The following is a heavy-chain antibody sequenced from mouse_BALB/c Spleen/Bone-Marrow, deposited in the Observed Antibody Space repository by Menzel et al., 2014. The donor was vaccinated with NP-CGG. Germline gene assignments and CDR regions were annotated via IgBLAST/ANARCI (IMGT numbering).Heavy chain of an antibody. J-gene: IGHJ1*01. Sequence: EVQVVESGGGLVQPGGSRRLPCAASGFTFSSFGMHWVRQAPEKGLEWVAYISSGSSTIFYVDTVKGRFTIYRDNPKNTLFLQMTSLRSEDTAMYYCTRGGNWDDFDVWGAGTTVTVSS. CDR1: GFTFSSFG. V-gene: IGHV5-17*02. D-gene: IGHD4-1*01. CDR3: TRGGNWDDFDV. CDR2: ISSGSSTI.